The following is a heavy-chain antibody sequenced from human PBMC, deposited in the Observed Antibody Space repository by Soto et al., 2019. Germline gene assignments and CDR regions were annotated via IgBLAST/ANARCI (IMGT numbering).Heavy chain of an antibody. CDR2: ISAYNGNT. D-gene: IGHD4-17*01. CDR1: GYTFTSYG. Sequence: GASVKVSCKASGYTFTSYGISWVRQAPGQGLEWMGWISAYNGNTNYAQKLQGRVTMTTDTSTSTAYMELRSLRYDDTAVYYCAADDYGDYAGSGWGQGTLVTVSS. J-gene: IGHJ4*02. CDR3: AADDYGDYAGSG. V-gene: IGHV1-18*01.